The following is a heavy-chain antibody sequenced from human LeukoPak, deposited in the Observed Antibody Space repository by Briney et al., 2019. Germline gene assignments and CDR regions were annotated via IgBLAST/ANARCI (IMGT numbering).Heavy chain of an antibody. Sequence: PGGSLRLSCAASGFTFSDYYMSWIRQAPGKELEWVSYISSSGSTIYYADSVKGRFTISRDNAKNSLYLQMNSLRAEDTAVYYCARDRGRIAVAGTYYGMDVWGQGTTVTVSS. CDR3: ARDRGRIAVAGTYYGMDV. V-gene: IGHV3-11*01. D-gene: IGHD6-19*01. CDR1: GFTFSDYY. J-gene: IGHJ6*02. CDR2: ISSSGSTI.